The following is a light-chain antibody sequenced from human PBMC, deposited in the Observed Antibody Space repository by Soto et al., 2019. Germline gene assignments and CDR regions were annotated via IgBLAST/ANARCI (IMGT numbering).Light chain of an antibody. V-gene: IGKV1-39*01. Sequence: QMYHSLSALSASVRDRVPITFRASQSISSYLNWYQHKPGKAPKIPIYAGSSLQSGVPSRFSGSGTGTDFTLTISSLQPDDLATYYCQQYNSPIAFGQGTRLEVK. CDR3: QQYNSPIA. CDR1: QSISSY. J-gene: IGKJ5*01. CDR2: AGS.